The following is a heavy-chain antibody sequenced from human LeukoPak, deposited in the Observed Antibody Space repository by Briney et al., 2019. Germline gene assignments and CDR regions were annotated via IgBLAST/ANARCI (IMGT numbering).Heavy chain of an antibody. CDR2: INPSGGST. V-gene: IGHV1-46*01. CDR1: GYTFTSYY. CDR3: ARATPSDYYFNY. Sequence: ASVKVSCKASGYTFTSYYMHWVRQAPGQGLEWMGIINPSGGSTSYAQKFQGRVTMTRDTSTNTVYVELSSLRSEDTAVYFCARATPSDYYFNYWGQGTLVTVSS. J-gene: IGHJ4*02.